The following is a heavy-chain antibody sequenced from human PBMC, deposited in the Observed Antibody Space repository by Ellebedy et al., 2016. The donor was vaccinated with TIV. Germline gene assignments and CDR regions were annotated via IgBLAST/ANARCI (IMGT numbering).Heavy chain of an antibody. J-gene: IGHJ5*02. CDR1: GFTFNNYA. CDR2: INSYSNYI. CDR3: AREVRNNWFDP. V-gene: IGHV3-21*06. Sequence: GESLKISCAASGFTFNNYAMNWVRQAPGKGLEWVASINSYSNYIYYADSVKARFTISRDNAKNLLYLQMDSLIVDDTAIYYCAREVRNNWFDPWGQGTLVTVSS.